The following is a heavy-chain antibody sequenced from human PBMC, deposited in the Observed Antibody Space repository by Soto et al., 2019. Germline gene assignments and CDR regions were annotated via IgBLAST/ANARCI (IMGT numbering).Heavy chain of an antibody. V-gene: IGHV3-23*01. Sequence: EVQLLEFGGGLVQPGGSLRLSCAASGFTFSSYAMSWVRQAPGKGLEWVSAISGSGGSTYYADSVKGRFTISRDNSKNRRYLQMNSLRAEDTAVYYGAIDRSSGGFGEFDPWGQGTLVTVS. CDR2: ISGSGGST. D-gene: IGHD3-10*01. CDR3: AIDRSSGGFGEFDP. J-gene: IGHJ5*02. CDR1: GFTFSSYA.